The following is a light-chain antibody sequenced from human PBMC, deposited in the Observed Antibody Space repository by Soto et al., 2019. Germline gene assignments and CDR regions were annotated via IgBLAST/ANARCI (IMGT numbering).Light chain of an antibody. V-gene: IGLV2-14*01. Sequence: QSAVTQSTSVSGSPGQSITISCTGSSSDIGLYNSVAWYQQRPGRVPKLILYDVSSRPSGVSRRFSGSKSDNTASLTISGLQSEDEADYYCSSYSAGTTNYVFGTGTKVTV. CDR2: DVS. J-gene: IGLJ1*01. CDR1: SSDIGLYNS. CDR3: SSYSAGTTNYV.